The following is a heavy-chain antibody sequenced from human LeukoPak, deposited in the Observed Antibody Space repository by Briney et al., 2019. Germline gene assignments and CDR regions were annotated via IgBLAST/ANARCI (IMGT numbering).Heavy chain of an antibody. CDR3: AKDRGRRWLQFFDAFDI. CDR2: ISGDGGST. V-gene: IGHV3-43*02. CDR1: GFTFDDYV. D-gene: IGHD5-24*01. Sequence: PGGSLRLSRAASGFTFDDYVMHWVRQAPGKGPEWVSLISGDGGSTYYADSVKGRFTISRDNSKNSLYLQMNSLRTEDTALYYCAKDRGRRWLQFFDAFDIWGEGTMVTVSS. J-gene: IGHJ3*02.